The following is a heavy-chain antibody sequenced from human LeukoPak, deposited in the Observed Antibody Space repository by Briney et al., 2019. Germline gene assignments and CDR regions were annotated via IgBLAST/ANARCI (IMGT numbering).Heavy chain of an antibody. D-gene: IGHD6-19*01. Sequence: ASVKVSCKASGGTFSSYAISWVRQAPGQGLEWMGGIIPIFGTANYAQKFQGRVTITADKSTSTAYMELSSLRSEDTAVYYCAISSHPNPKQWLALGDYWGQGTLVTVSS. CDR3: AISSHPNPKQWLALGDY. V-gene: IGHV1-69*06. CDR1: GGTFSSYA. CDR2: IIPIFGTA. J-gene: IGHJ4*02.